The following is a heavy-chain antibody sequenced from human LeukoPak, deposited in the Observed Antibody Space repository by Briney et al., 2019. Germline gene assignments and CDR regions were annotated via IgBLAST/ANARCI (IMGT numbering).Heavy chain of an antibody. V-gene: IGHV4-31*03. CDR2: IYYSGST. J-gene: IGHJ4*02. CDR3: AREGYDSSYYYYLDY. D-gene: IGHD3-22*01. Sequence: SETLSLTCTVSGGSISSGDYYWSWIRQHPGKDLESIGNIYYSGSTYYNPSLKSRVTISVDTSKSQFSLKLSSVTAADTAVYYCAREGYDSSYYYYLDYWGQGTLVTVSS. CDR1: GGSISSGDYY.